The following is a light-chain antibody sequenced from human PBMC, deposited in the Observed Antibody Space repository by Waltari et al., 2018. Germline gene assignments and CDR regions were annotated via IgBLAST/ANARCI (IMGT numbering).Light chain of an antibody. CDR1: SSDVGGYNY. V-gene: IGLV2-14*03. Sequence: QSALTQPASVSGSPGQSITISCTGTSSDVGGYNYVSWYQQHPGKAPKLMIYDVNNRPSGVSNRFSRSKSGNTASLTISGLQAEYEADYYCSSFTSSSTWVFGGGTKLTVL. CDR2: DVN. CDR3: SSFTSSSTWV. J-gene: IGLJ3*02.